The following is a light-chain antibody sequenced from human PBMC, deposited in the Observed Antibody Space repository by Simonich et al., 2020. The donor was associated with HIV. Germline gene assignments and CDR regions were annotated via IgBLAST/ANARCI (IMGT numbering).Light chain of an antibody. CDR1: QSFSNN. V-gene: IGKV1-39*01. CDR3: QQSYNTPVT. CDR2: AAS. Sequence: IQMTQSLSFLPASVGAGVTITCRASQSFSNNLNWYQQKPGEAPKILIYAASSLQSGVPSRFSGSRSGTDFTLTISSLQPAEFATYYCQQSYNTPVTFGQGTKLEIK. J-gene: IGKJ2*01.